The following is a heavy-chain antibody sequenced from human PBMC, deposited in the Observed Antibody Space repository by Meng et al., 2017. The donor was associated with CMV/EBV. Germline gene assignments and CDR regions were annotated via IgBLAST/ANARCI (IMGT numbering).Heavy chain of an antibody. CDR1: GFTFSNAW. CDR2: IKSKTDGGTT. Sequence: GESLKISCAASGFTFSNAWMSWVRQAPGKGLEWVGRIKSKTDGGTTDYAAPVKGRFTISRDDSKNTLYLQMNSLKTEDTAMYYCTTGVGAYDYWGQGTLVTVSS. CDR3: TTGVGAYDY. J-gene: IGHJ4*02. V-gene: IGHV3-15*01. D-gene: IGHD1-26*01.